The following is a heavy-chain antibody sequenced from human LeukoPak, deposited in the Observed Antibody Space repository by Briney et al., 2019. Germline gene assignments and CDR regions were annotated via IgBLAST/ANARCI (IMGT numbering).Heavy chain of an antibody. D-gene: IGHD1-14*01. V-gene: IGHV1-46*01. Sequence: ASVKVSCKAVGYTFTSNYMNWVRQSPGQGLKWMGVINPSGGSTSYAQKFQGTVTMTRDMSTSTVYMELSSLRSEDTAVYCCARYLSSLVYYFDYWGQGTLVTVSS. J-gene: IGHJ4*02. CDR1: GYTFTSNY. CDR3: ARYLSSLVYYFDY. CDR2: INPSGGST.